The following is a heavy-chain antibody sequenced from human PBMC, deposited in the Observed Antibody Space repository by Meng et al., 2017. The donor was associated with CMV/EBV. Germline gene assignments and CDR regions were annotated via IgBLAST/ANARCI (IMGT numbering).Heavy chain of an antibody. CDR3: ARVWDSGWDY. CDR2: INHSGST. D-gene: IGHD3-22*01. CDR1: GGSFSGYY. J-gene: IGHJ4*02. Sequence: VQLTQWGAGLLKPSETLSLTCAVYGGSFSGYYWSWIRQPPGKGLEWIGEINHSGSTNYNPSLKSRVTISVDTSKNQFSLKLSSVTAADTAVYYCARVWDSGWDYWGQGTLVTVSS. V-gene: IGHV4-34*01.